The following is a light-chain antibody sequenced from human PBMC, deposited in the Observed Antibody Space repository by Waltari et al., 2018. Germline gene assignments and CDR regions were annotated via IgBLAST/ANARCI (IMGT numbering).Light chain of an antibody. Sequence: EIVFTQSPGTLSLSPGERGTLPCRASQSVSRFLAWYQQKPGPAPRLLIYGASTRATGIPDRFSGSGSGTDFSLTISRLEPEDFAVYYCQKYDRLPATFGQGTKVEIK. CDR2: GAS. CDR3: QKYDRLPAT. V-gene: IGKV3-20*01. CDR1: QSVSRF. J-gene: IGKJ1*01.